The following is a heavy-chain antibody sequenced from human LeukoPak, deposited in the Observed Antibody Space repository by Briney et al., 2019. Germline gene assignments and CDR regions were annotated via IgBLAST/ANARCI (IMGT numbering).Heavy chain of an antibody. CDR2: LYPSGFT. D-gene: IGHD2-2*01. CDR3: ARTQYCSSTRCYLDY. CDR1: GASINSGGYY. Sequence: SETLSLTCTVSGASINSGGYYWSWIRQPAGKGLEWIGRLYPSGFTNYNPSLNSRVTISVDTSENQFSLQLNSVTAADTAVYYCARTQYCSSTRCYLDYWGQGTLVTASS. J-gene: IGHJ4*02. V-gene: IGHV4-61*02.